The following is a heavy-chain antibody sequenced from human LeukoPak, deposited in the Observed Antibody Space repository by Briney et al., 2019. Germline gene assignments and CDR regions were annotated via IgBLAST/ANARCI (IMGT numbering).Heavy chain of an antibody. Sequence: GGSLRLSCAASGFTFSSYAMTWVRQAPGKGLEWVSGISGSGGNTYYTDSVRGRLSISRDNSKNTLYLQVNSLRAEDTAVYYCARGSIYYYYGSGSYLVYWGQGTLVTVSS. CDR1: GFTFSSYA. D-gene: IGHD3-10*01. J-gene: IGHJ4*02. V-gene: IGHV3-23*01. CDR2: ISGSGGNT. CDR3: ARGSIYYYYGSGSYLVY.